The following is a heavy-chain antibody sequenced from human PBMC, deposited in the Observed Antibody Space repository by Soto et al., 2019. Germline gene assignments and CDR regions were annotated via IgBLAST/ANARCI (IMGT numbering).Heavy chain of an antibody. D-gene: IGHD6-13*01. CDR2: INHSGST. V-gene: IGHV4-34*01. CDR1: GGSFSGYF. J-gene: IGHJ6*02. CDR3: AKGDGVAAAYYGLDV. Sequence: QVQLQQWGAGLLKPSETLSLTCAVYGGSFSGYFCSWTRQPPGKGLEWIGEINHSGSTNYNPSLKGRVTISVDTSKNQFSLKLSSVTAADTAVYYCAKGDGVAAAYYGLDVWGQGTTVTVSS.